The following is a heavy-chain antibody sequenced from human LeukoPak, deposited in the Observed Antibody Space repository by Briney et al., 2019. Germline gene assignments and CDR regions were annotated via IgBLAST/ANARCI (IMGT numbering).Heavy chain of an antibody. CDR2: ISAYNGNT. D-gene: IGHD2-2*01. V-gene: IGHV1-18*01. J-gene: IGHJ6*02. CDR3: ARDRGNRAAMFYYYYYGMDV. CDR1: GYTFTSYG. Sequence: GASVKVSCKASGYTFTSYGISWVRQAPGQGLEWMGWISAYNGNTNYAQKLQGRVTMTTDPSTSTAYMELRSLRSDDTAVYYCARDRGNRAAMFYYYYYGMDVWGQGTTVTVSS.